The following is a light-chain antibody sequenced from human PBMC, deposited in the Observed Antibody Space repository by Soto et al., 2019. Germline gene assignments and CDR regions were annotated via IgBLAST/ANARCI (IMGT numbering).Light chain of an antibody. Sequence: QSALTQPPSASGSPGQSVTISCTGTSSDVGGYKYVSWYQQHPGKAPKLMIFEVNNRPSGVPDRFSGSKSGNTASLTVSGLXXEDXXXYYCSSYAGINNLGVFGTGTKLTVL. J-gene: IGLJ1*01. CDR2: EVN. CDR1: SSDVGGYKY. V-gene: IGLV2-8*01. CDR3: SSYAGINNLGV.